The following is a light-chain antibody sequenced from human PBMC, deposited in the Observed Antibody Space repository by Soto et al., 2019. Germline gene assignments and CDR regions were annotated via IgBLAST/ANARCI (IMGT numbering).Light chain of an antibody. CDR1: SSNIGINS. V-gene: IGLV1-44*01. CDR3: ATWDASLSGWV. Sequence: QTVVTQPPSASGTTGQRVTISCSGSSSNIGINSVSWYQQLPGTAPKVLIYDSNQRPSGVPDRFSGSKSGTSASLAIRGLQPEDEADYYCATWDASLSGWVFGGGTKLTVL. CDR2: DSN. J-gene: IGLJ3*02.